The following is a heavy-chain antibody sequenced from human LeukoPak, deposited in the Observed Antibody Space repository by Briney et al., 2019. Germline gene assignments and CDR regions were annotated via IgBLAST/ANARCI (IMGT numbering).Heavy chain of an antibody. D-gene: IGHD2-8*02. CDR2: INHSGST. Sequence: SETLSLTCAVYGGSFSGYYWSWIRQPPGKGLEWIGEINHSGSTNYNPSFKSRVTISVDTSKNQFSLKLSSVTAADTAVYYCARGRISVLGYWGQGTLVTVSS. CDR1: GGSFSGYY. V-gene: IGHV4-34*01. CDR3: ARGRISVLGY. J-gene: IGHJ4*02.